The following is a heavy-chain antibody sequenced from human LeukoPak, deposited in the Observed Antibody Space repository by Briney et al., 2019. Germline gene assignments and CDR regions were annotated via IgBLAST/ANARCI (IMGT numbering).Heavy chain of an antibody. CDR3: AKDRAMTTCFDY. V-gene: IGHV3-23*01. J-gene: IGHJ4*02. D-gene: IGHD2-2*01. Sequence: GGSLRLSCAASGFTFSSYAMSWVRQAPGKGLEWVSAISASGGRTYYADSVKGRFTISRDNSKNTLYLQMNSLRAEDTAVYYCAKDRAMTTCFDYWGQGTLVTVSS. CDR1: GFTFSSYA. CDR2: ISASGGRT.